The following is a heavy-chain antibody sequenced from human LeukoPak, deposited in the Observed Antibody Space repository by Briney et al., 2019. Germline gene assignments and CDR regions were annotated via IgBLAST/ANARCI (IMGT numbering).Heavy chain of an antibody. V-gene: IGHV3-48*03. CDR3: ARGYCSGGSCYFDY. CDR1: GFTFNSYA. J-gene: IGHJ4*02. Sequence: GGSLRLSCAASGFTFNSYAMSWVRQAPGKGLEWVSYISSSGSTTYYADSVKGRFTISRDNAKNSLYLQMNSLRAEDTAVYYCARGYCSGGSCYFDYWGQGTLVTVSS. CDR2: ISSSGSTT. D-gene: IGHD2-15*01.